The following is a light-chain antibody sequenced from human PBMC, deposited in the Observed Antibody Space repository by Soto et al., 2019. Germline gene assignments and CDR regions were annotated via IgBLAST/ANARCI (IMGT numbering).Light chain of an antibody. CDR1: SSDVGYYNY. CDR2: DVN. Sequence: QSVLTQPASVSGSPGQSIAISCTGTSSDVGYYNYVSWYQQHPGKAPNVMIYDVNNRPSGVPDRFSGSKSGNTASLTTSGLQAEDEADYYCSSYTSSSTYGFGTGTKVTVL. J-gene: IGLJ1*01. CDR3: SSYTSSSTYG. V-gene: IGLV2-14*01.